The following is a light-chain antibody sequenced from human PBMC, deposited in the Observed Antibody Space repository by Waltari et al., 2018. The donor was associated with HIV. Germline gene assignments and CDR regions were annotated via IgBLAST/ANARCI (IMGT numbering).Light chain of an antibody. V-gene: IGLV1-44*01. CDR2: NND. J-gene: IGLJ1*01. Sequence: HSVLTQPPSASGTSRQTVIISCSANGSYIGSHSLTWYQHPPGATPKLVIYNNDPPPSGFPDRFSGSKSATAASLAITGVQSGDEGDYYCATWDATLVTLVFGSGTRVVV. CDR3: ATWDATLVTLV. CDR1: GSYIGSHS.